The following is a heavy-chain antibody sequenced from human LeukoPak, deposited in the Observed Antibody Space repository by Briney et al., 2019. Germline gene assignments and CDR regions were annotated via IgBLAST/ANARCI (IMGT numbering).Heavy chain of an antibody. Sequence: SVNVSCKSSGYTFTGYYMHWVRQAPAQGVDWMGWSNPKSGVTKYAQNFQGSVTMTRDMSIRTAYMELSRLRSDDTTVYYCAIELRYYGSGRVNANDFDNWGQGTMVTVSS. V-gene: IGHV1-2*02. J-gene: IGHJ3*02. CDR3: AIELRYYGSGRVNANDFDN. CDR1: GYTFTGYY. CDR2: SNPKSGVT. D-gene: IGHD3-10*01.